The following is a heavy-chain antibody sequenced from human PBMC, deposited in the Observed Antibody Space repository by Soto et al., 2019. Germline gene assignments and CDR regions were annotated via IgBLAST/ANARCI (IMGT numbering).Heavy chain of an antibody. CDR3: ARGVAPYYFDY. J-gene: IGHJ4*02. Sequence: QVQLVQSGAEEKKPGASVKVSCKASGYTFTSYAMHWVRQAPGQRLEWMGWINAGNGNTKYSQKFQGRVTITRDTSASTAYRALSSLRSEDTAVYYCARGVAPYYFDYWGQGTLVTVSS. D-gene: IGHD2-15*01. CDR1: GYTFTSYA. V-gene: IGHV1-3*05. CDR2: INAGNGNT.